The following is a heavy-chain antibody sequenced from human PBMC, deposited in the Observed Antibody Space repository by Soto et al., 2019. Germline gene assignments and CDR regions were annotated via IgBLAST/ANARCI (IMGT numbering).Heavy chain of an antibody. Sequence: GGSLRLSCAASGFTFNNYAMHWVRQAPGKGLEWMAFISYDGSNKYYADSVTGRFTISRDNSRNTLYLQMNSLRAEDTAVYYCARGDGYIYGNTFDSWGQGTLVTVSS. CDR1: GFTFNNYA. CDR2: ISYDGSNK. V-gene: IGHV3-30-3*01. CDR3: ARGDGYIYGNTFDS. J-gene: IGHJ4*02. D-gene: IGHD5-18*01.